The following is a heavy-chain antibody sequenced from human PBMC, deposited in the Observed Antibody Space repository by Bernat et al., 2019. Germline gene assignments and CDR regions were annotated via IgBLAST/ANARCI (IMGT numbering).Heavy chain of an antibody. V-gene: IGHV3-23*01. CDR1: GFTFSSYA. CDR3: ASHSGSYHSYYFDY. CDR2: ISGSGGST. D-gene: IGHD1-26*01. Sequence: EVQLLEAGGGLVQPGGSLRLSCAASGFTFSSYAMSWVRQAPGKGLEWVSAISGSGGSTYYADSVKGRFTISRDNSKNTLYLQMNSLRAEDTAVYYCASHSGSYHSYYFDYWGQGTLVTVSS. J-gene: IGHJ4*02.